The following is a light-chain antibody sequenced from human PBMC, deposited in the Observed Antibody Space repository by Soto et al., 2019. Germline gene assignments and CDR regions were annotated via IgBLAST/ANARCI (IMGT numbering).Light chain of an antibody. CDR1: QSVSNY. CDR3: QQRSNRPPWT. V-gene: IGKV3-11*01. J-gene: IGKJ1*01. Sequence: EIVLTQSPATLSLSPGERATLSCWASQSVSNYLAWYQQKPGQAPRLLIYDASNRATGIPARFSGSGSGTDFTLTISSLEPEDFAVYYCQQRSNRPPWTFGQGTKVEIK. CDR2: DAS.